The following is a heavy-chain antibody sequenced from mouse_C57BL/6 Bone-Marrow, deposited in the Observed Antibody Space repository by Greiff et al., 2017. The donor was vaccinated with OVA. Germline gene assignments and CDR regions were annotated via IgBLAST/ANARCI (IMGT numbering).Heavy chain of an antibody. Sequence: VKQSCKASGYTFTSYWMDWVKQRPGQGLEWIGNIYPSDSETHYNQKFKDKATLTVDKSSSTAYMQLSSLTSEDSAVYYCARSGGQLRLEYFDYWGQGTTLTVSS. CDR3: ARSGGQLRLEYFDY. J-gene: IGHJ2*01. D-gene: IGHD3-2*02. CDR1: GYTFTSYW. V-gene: IGHV1-61*01. CDR2: IYPSDSET.